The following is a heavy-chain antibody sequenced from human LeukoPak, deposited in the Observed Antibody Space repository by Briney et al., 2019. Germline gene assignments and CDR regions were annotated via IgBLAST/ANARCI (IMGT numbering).Heavy chain of an antibody. J-gene: IGHJ4*02. Sequence: PSETLSLTCSVSGDSISTSSYYWGWIRQPPGKGLEWIGTIYYSGSTYYNPSLTSRVTVSVDTSKNQFPLKLSSVTAADTAVYYCAILPGGVWGVITPYWGQGTLVTVSS. CDR1: GDSISTSSYY. CDR3: AILPGGVWGVITPY. CDR2: IYYSGST. D-gene: IGHD3-10*01. V-gene: IGHV4-39*06.